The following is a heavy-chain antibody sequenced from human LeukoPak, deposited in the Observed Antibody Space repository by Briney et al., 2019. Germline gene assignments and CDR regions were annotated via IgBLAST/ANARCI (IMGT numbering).Heavy chain of an antibody. D-gene: IGHD4-11*01. V-gene: IGHV3-21*01. CDR1: GFTFSSYN. Sequence: GGSLSLSCAPSGFTFSSYNMNWVRQAPGRGREWVSSISTTSRYIYYADSVKGRFTVSRDNAKSSLSLQMNSLRAEDTAVYYCARGNSDYDHDYWGQGTLVTVSS. CDR2: ISTTSRYI. CDR3: ARGNSDYDHDY. J-gene: IGHJ4*02.